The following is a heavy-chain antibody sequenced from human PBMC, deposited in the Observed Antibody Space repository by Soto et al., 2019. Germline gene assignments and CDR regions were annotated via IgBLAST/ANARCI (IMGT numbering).Heavy chain of an antibody. D-gene: IGHD3-10*01. CDR2: IYYSGST. CDR3: ATERYYYSSGSYYNNYYYYYGMDV. V-gene: IGHV4-39*01. J-gene: IGHJ6*02. CDR1: GGSISSSSYY. Sequence: SETLSLTCTVSGGSISSSSYYWGWIRQPPGKGLEWIGSIYYSGSTYYNPSLKSRVTISVDTSKNQFSLKLSSVTAADTAVYYCATERYYYSSGSYYNNYYYYYGMDVWGQGTTVTVSS.